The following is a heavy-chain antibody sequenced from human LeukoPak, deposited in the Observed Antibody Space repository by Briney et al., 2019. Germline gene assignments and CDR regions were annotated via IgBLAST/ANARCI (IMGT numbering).Heavy chain of an antibody. V-gene: IGHV3-11*01. CDR1: GFTFSSYA. J-gene: IGHJ2*01. D-gene: IGHD4-17*01. CDR2: ISSSGTTI. CDR3: ARRTVTRDWYFDL. Sequence: GGSLRLSCAASGFTFSSYAMSWIRQAPGKGLEWVSYISSSGTTIYYADSVKGRFTISRDNAKNSLYLQMNSLRAEDTAVYYCARRTVTRDWYFDLWGRGTLVTVSS.